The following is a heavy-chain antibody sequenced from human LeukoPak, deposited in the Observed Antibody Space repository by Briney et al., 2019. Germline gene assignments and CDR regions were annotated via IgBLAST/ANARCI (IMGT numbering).Heavy chain of an antibody. CDR2: IKQDGSEK. V-gene: IGHV3-7*03. CDR3: ARVSTLRYYFDY. D-gene: IGHD5/OR15-5a*01. Sequence: GGSLRLSRAASGFTFSPYWMSWVRQAPGKGLEWVANIKQDGSEKYYVDSVKGRFTISRDNAKNSLYLQMNSLRTEDTAVYYCARVSTLRYYFDYWGEGTLVTVSS. CDR1: GFTFSPYW. J-gene: IGHJ4*02.